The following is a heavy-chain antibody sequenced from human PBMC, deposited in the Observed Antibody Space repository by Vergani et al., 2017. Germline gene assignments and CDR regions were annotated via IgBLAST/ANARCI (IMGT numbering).Heavy chain of an antibody. Sequence: QVQLQESGPGLVKPSETLSLTCAVSGFSIDNGYYWDWIRQPPGKGLEWIGSINRTGRTHFNPSLKSRVTITVDTSNNHFSLSLNSLTAADTAVYYCARRSGIVYDIFSGTQYFFDFWGQGTLVTVSS. CDR1: GFSIDNGYY. CDR2: INRTGRT. V-gene: IGHV4-38-2*01. D-gene: IGHD3-9*01. J-gene: IGHJ4*02. CDR3: ARRSGIVYDIFSGTQYFFDF.